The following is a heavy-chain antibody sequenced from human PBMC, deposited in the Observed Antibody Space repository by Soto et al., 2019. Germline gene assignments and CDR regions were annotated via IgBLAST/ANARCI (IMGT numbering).Heavy chain of an antibody. CDR1: GYTFTSYG. Sequence: QVQLVQSGAEVKKPGASVKVSCKASGYTFTSYGISWVRQAPGQGLEWMGWISAYNGKTNYAQKLQGRVTMTTDTSTSTAYMEMRSLRSDDTAVYYCARDPTIFGVVQNYGMDVWGQGTTVTVSS. CDR3: ARDPTIFGVVQNYGMDV. D-gene: IGHD3-3*01. CDR2: ISAYNGKT. V-gene: IGHV1-18*01. J-gene: IGHJ6*02.